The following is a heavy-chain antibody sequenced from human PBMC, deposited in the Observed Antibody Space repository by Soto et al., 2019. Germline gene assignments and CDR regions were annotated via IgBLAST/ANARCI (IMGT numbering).Heavy chain of an antibody. Sequence: SVKVSCKASVGTFSSYAISWVRQAPGQGLEWMGGIIPIFGTANYAQKFQGRVTITADESTSTAYMELSSLRSEDTAVYYCARDRRRLRKDYGMDVWGQGTTVTVSS. V-gene: IGHV1-69*13. J-gene: IGHJ6*02. CDR3: ARDRRRLRKDYGMDV. D-gene: IGHD5-12*01. CDR1: VGTFSSYA. CDR2: IIPIFGTA.